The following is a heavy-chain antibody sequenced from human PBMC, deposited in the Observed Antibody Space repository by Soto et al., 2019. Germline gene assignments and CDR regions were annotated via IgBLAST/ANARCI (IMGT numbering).Heavy chain of an antibody. J-gene: IGHJ4*03. V-gene: IGHV3-23*01. Sequence: EVQLLESGGGLVQPGGSLRLSCAASGFPFSTSAMNWVRQAPGKGLEWVSIISASSDAAYYAESVKGRFASSRDNSKNTLYLQMNSLRAEDTAVYYCAKYSGSCPVYTVLSLWGQGTMVTVSP. D-gene: IGHD1-26*01. CDR2: ISASSDAA. CDR1: GFPFSTSA. CDR3: AKYSGSCPVYTVLSL.